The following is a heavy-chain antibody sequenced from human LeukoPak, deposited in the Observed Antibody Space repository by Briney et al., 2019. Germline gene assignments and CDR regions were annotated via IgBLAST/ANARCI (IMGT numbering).Heavy chain of an antibody. CDR2: IYYSGST. J-gene: IGHJ3*02. D-gene: IGHD3-10*01. CDR1: GGSISSYY. V-gene: IGHV4-59*01. CDR3: ARTSGADAFDI. Sequence: SETLSLTCTVSGGSISSYYWSWIRQPPGKGLEWIGYIYYSGSTNYNPSLKSRVTISVDTSKNQFSLKLSSVTAADTAVYYCARTSGADAFDIWGQGTMVTVSS.